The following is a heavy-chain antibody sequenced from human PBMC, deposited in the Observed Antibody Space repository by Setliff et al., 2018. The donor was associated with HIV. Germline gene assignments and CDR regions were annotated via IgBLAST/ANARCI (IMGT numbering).Heavy chain of an antibody. CDR2: INPNSGGT. V-gene: IGHV1-2*06. Sequence: ASVKVSCKASGYTFTGYYMHWVRQAPGQGLEWMGRINPNSGGTNYAQKFQGRVTMTRDTSISTAYMELSRLRSDDTAVYYCARNYYDSSGYRHYYYYYYMDAWGKGTTVTVSS. D-gene: IGHD3-22*01. CDR1: GYTFTGYY. CDR3: ARNYYDSSGYRHYYYYYYMDA. J-gene: IGHJ6*03.